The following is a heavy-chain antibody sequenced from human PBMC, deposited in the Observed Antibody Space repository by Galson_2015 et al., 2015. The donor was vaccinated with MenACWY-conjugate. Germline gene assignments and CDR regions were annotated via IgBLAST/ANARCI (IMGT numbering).Heavy chain of an antibody. D-gene: IGHD2-21*01. Sequence: CAISGDSVSSHNAAWTWISQSPSRGLEGLGRTYYRAKWYNDYAFSLKSRITVNPDTSKNQFSLQLNSVTPEDTAVYYCARWGPSHTAYRPSTDQINDAFDVWGQGTMVTVSS. V-gene: IGHV6-1*01. CDR1: GDSVSSHNAA. CDR2: TYYRAKWYN. J-gene: IGHJ3*01. CDR3: ARWGPSHTAYRPSTDQINDAFDV.